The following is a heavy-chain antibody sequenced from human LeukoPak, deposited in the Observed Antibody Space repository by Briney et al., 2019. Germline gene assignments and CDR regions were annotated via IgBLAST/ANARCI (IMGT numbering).Heavy chain of an antibody. CDR1: GFTVSSNY. D-gene: IGHD6-19*01. Sequence: AGGSLRLSSAASGFTVSSNYMSWARQAPGKGLEWVSVIYSGGSTYYADSVKGRFTISRDNSKNTLYLQMNSLRAEDTAVYYCARDGSGGWFDFDYWGQGTLVTVSS. CDR3: ARDGSGGWFDFDY. V-gene: IGHV3-66*02. J-gene: IGHJ4*02. CDR2: IYSGGST.